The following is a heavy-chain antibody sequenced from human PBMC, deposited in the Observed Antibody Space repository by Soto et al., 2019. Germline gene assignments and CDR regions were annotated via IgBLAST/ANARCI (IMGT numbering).Heavy chain of an antibody. CDR2: IYSGGST. CDR3: ARGSLGGYYYGMDV. Sequence: GSLRLSCAASGFTVSSSYMSWVRQAAGKGLEWVSFIYSGGSTYYADSVKGRFTISRDNSRNTVYLQMNSLRVEDTAVYYCARGSLGGYYYGMDVWGQGTTVTVSS. D-gene: IGHD3-16*01. V-gene: IGHV3-53*01. J-gene: IGHJ6*02. CDR1: GFTVSSSY.